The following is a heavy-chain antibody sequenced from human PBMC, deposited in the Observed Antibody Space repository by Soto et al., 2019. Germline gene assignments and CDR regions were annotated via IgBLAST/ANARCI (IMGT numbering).Heavy chain of an antibody. J-gene: IGHJ6*02. D-gene: IGHD3-3*01. CDR1: GFSFDDYN. Sequence: XESLRLSCAASGFSFDDYNIHWVRQAPGKGLEWVSLITWNGGNTYYADSVKGRFTISRDGTTESVSLQMTSLKREDTGLYYCARETLSFGSALDVWGQGTMVTVSS. CDR2: ITWNGGNT. CDR3: ARETLSFGSALDV. V-gene: IGHV3-43*01.